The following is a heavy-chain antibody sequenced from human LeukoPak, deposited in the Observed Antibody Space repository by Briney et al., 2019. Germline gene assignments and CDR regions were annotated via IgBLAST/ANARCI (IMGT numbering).Heavy chain of an antibody. D-gene: IGHD3-16*02. CDR2: LFYSGNT. CDR3: ASPRSCYRYTFDY. CDR1: GGSISTYY. V-gene: IGHV4-59*01. J-gene: IGHJ4*02. Sequence: PSETLSLTCTVSGGSISTYYWSWIRQPPGKGLEWIGHLFYSGNTKYNPSLKSRVTISEDTSKNQFSLKLSSVTAADTAVYYCASPRSCYRYTFDYWGQGALVTDSS.